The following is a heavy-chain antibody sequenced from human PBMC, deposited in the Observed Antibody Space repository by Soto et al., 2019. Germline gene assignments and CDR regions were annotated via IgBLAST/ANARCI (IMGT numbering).Heavy chain of an antibody. V-gene: IGHV3-30*18. J-gene: IGHJ4*02. CDR2: ISYDGSKK. Sequence: GGSLRLPCAASGLTFSRSAMHWVRQAPGKGLEWVAVISYDGSKKYYGDSVKGRFTISRDNSKNTLSLQMNSLRAEDTAVYYCAKEKTHCSGGSCYGYFDYWGQGT. CDR3: AKEKTHCSGGSCYGYFDY. CDR1: GLTFSRSA. D-gene: IGHD2-15*01.